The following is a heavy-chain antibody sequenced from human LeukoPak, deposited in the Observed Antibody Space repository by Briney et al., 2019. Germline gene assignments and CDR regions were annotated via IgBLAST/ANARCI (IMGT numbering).Heavy chain of an antibody. CDR2: ISASGSSV. Sequence: PGGSLRLSCAASGFTFTTYEMDWVRQAPGKGLEWISYISASGSSVYYADSVRGRFTISRDNAKNSLYLQMNSLRADDTAIYYCVRAGVEGSYSAYWGQGTLVTVSS. J-gene: IGHJ4*02. CDR1: GFTFTTYE. V-gene: IGHV3-48*03. CDR3: VRAGVEGSYSAY. D-gene: IGHD3-10*01.